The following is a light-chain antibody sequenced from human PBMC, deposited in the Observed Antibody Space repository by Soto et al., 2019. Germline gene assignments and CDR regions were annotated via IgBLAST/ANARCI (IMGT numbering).Light chain of an antibody. J-gene: IGLJ3*02. V-gene: IGLV2-14*01. CDR2: EVT. CDR1: SGDVGGYNY. CDR3: SSYTTSNTVV. Sequence: QSALTQPASVSGSPGQSITVSCTGTSGDVGGYNYVSWYQQHPDTAPKLIIYEVTNRPSGVSHRFSGSKSGSTASLTISGVQTEDEADYHCSSYTTSNTVVFGGGTKFTVL.